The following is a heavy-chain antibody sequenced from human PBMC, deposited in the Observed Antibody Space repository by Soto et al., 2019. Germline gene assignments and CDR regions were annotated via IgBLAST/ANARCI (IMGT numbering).Heavy chain of an antibody. Sequence: QVTLKESGPVLVKPTETLTLTCTVSGFSLSNARMGVSWIRQPPGKALEWLAHIFSNDAKSYSTSLKSRLTISKDTPKSQVVLTMTNMDPADTGTNYCARSPPPPPRPKPPWFFDLWGRGTLVTVSS. J-gene: IGHJ2*01. CDR2: IFSNDAK. V-gene: IGHV2-26*01. CDR3: ARSPPPPPRPKPPWFFDL. CDR1: GFSLSNARMG. D-gene: IGHD1-1*01.